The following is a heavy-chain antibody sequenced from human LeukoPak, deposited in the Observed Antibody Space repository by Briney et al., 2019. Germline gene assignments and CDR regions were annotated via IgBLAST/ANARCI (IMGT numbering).Heavy chain of an antibody. CDR1: GFTFSSYS. D-gene: IGHD3-3*01. V-gene: IGHV3-48*04. J-gene: IGHJ4*02. Sequence: GGSLRLSCAASGFTFSSYSMNWVRQAPGKGLEWVSYISSSSSTIYYADSVKGRFTISRDNAKNSLYLQMNSLRAEDTAVYYCARLRFLEVGGDYFDYWGQGTLVTVSS. CDR3: ARLRFLEVGGDYFDY. CDR2: ISSSSSTI.